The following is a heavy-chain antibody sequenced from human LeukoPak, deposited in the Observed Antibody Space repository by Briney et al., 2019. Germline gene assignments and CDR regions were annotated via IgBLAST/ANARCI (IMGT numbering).Heavy chain of an antibody. CDR3: ASILILEWPGFDY. CDR2: IIPIFGTA. V-gene: IGHV1-69*13. Sequence: SVNVSCKASGGTFSSYAISWVRQAPGQGLEWMGGIIPIFGTANYAQKFQGRVTITADESTSTAYMELSSLRSEDTAVYYCASILILEWPGFDYWGQGTLVTVSS. D-gene: IGHD2-15*01. CDR1: GGTFSSYA. J-gene: IGHJ4*02.